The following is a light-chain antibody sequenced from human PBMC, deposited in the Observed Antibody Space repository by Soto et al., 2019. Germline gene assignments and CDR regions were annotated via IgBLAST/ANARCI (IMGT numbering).Light chain of an antibody. V-gene: IGKV3-20*01. CDR3: QQYGSSPRT. CDR1: QSVSSSY. CDR2: GAS. Sequence: IVLPQSPGTLSLSPGERATLSCRASQSVSSSYLAWYQQKPGQAPRLLIYGASSRATGIPDMFSGSGSGTDFTLTISRLEPEDFAVYYCQQYGSSPRTFGQGTKVDIK. J-gene: IGKJ1*01.